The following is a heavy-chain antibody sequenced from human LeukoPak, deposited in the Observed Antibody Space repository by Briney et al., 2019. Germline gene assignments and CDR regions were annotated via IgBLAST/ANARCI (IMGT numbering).Heavy chain of an antibody. J-gene: IGHJ4*02. Sequence: ASVKVSCKASGYTFTSYDMHWVRQAPGQGLEWMGIINPSGGSTSYAQKFQGRVTMTRDKSTSTVYMELSSLRSEDMAIYYCAREGRGVPGAIAAVKGFDYWGQGTLLTVSS. CDR1: GYTFTSYD. CDR3: AREGRGVPGAIAAVKGFDY. V-gene: IGHV1-46*01. CDR2: INPSGGST. D-gene: IGHD6-13*01.